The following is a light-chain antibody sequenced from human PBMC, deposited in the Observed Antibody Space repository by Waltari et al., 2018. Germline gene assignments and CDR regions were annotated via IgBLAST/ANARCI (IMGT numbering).Light chain of an antibody. CDR1: QTISRD. CDR3: HQRATWPIT. V-gene: IGKV3-11*01. J-gene: IGKJ5*01. CDR2: DAS. Sequence: DIVLTQSPATLSFSPGERATLSCRASQTISRDFTWYQQKPGQAPRLLIYDASKRATGIPDRFSGSGSGTDFTLTISSLEPEDFAVYYCHQRATWPITFGQGTRLEIK.